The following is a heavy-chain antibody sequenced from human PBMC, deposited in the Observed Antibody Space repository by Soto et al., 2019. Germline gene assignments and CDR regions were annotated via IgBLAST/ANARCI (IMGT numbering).Heavy chain of an antibody. V-gene: IGHV4-59*01. Sequence: SETLSLTCTVSGGSISSYYWSWIRQPPGKGLEWIGYIYYSGSTNYNPSLKSRVTISVDTSKNQFSLKLSSVTAADTAVYYCARAVTRELVNWFDPWGQGTQVTVSS. CDR3: ARAVTRELVNWFDP. CDR2: IYYSGST. J-gene: IGHJ5*02. D-gene: IGHD1-7*01. CDR1: GGSISSYY.